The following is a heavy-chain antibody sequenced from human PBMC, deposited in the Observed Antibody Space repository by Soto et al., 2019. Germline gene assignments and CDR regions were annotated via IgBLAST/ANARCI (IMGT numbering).Heavy chain of an antibody. CDR2: ISASGRDT. CDR3: AKGKSSGWYYFDY. D-gene: IGHD6-19*01. J-gene: IGHJ4*02. Sequence: SLRLSCAASGFTLRSYSMTWVRQAPGKGLQWVSGISASGRDTYYADSVKDRFTISRDNSKNMVYLQVNSLRADDTAIYYCAKGKSSGWYYFDYWGQGTPGTGSS. CDR1: GFTLRSYS. V-gene: IGHV3-23*01.